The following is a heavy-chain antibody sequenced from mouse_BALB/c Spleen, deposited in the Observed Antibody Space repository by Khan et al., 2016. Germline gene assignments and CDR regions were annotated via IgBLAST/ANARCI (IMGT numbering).Heavy chain of an antibody. CDR2: IWAGGST. CDR1: GFSLTTSG. J-gene: IGHJ3*01. D-gene: IGHD2-4*01. CDR3: ARDGQDYDAWFAS. Sequence: QVQLKESGPGLVAPSQSLSITCTVSGFSLTTSGVHWIRQPPGKGLDWLGVIWAGGSTDYNSALMSRLTIPKDNSQNQVFLKMNSLQTDDTALYYCARDGQDYDAWFASWGQGTLVTVSA. V-gene: IGHV2-9*02.